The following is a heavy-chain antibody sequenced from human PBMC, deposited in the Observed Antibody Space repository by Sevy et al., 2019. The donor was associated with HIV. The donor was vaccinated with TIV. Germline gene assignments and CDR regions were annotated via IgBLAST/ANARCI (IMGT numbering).Heavy chain of an antibody. CDR3: ARDGSLKTFGGVNVPFDY. J-gene: IGHJ4*02. Sequence: GGSLRLSCAASGFTFSSYEMNWVRQAPGKGLEWVSYISSSGSTIYYEDSVKGRFTISRDKAKNSRYLQMNSLRAEDTAVYYCARDGSLKTFGGVNVPFDYWGQGTLVTVSS. CDR1: GFTFSSYE. V-gene: IGHV3-48*03. CDR2: ISSSGSTI. D-gene: IGHD3-16*02.